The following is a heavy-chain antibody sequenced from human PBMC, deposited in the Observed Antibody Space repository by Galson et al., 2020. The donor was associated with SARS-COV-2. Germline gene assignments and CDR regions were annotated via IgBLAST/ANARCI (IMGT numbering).Heavy chain of an antibody. CDR1: DFTFTNYA. J-gene: IGHJ3*01. CDR2: IDARGYNT. Sequence: GGSLRLSCSAFDFTFTNYALSWFRRAPGKGLQWVSSIDARGYNTYYTDSVKGRFTISRDNSQNTLYLQMNSVRADDTAVYHCARVVGGPNVGRDAFIVWGQGATVTVSS. CDR3: ARVVGGPNVGRDAFIV. D-gene: IGHD1-26*01. V-gene: IGHV3-23*01.